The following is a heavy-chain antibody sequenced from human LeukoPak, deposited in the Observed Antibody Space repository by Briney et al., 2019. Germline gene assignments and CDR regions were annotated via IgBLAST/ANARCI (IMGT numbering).Heavy chain of an antibody. CDR1: GYTFTSFG. Sequence: GASVKVSCKASGYTFTSFGINWVRQAPGQGLEWMGWISTDYGNTNYAQKFQGRVTMTTDTSMSRAYMELKSLTSDDTAVYYCARGPRYCNSGNCHSNHWGQGTLVTVSS. J-gene: IGHJ5*02. D-gene: IGHD2-15*01. CDR2: ISTDYGNT. CDR3: ARGPRYCNSGNCHSNH. V-gene: IGHV1-18*04.